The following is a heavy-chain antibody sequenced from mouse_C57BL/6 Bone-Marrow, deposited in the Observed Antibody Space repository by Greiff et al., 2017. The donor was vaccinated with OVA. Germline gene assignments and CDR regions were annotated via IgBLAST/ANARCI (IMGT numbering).Heavy chain of an antibody. CDR3: ARIREMGLRRSNWYYDV. Sequence: QVTLKECGPGILQPSQTLSLTCSFSGFSLSTFGMGVGWIRQPSGKGLEWLAHIWWDDDKYYNPALKSRLTISKDTSKNQVFLKIANVDTADTATYYCARIREMGLRRSNWYYDVWGTGTTVTVSS. CDR2: IWWDDDK. CDR1: GFSLSTFGMG. J-gene: IGHJ1*03. D-gene: IGHD2-4*01. V-gene: IGHV8-8*01.